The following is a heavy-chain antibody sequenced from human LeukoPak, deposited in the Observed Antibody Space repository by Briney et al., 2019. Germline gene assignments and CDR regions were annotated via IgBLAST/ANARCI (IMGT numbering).Heavy chain of an antibody. CDR3: ARIAAAGIYYYYYYMDV. V-gene: IGHV4-34*01. J-gene: IGHJ6*03. Sequence: SETLSLTCAVYGGSFSGYYWSWIRQPPGKGLEWIGEINHSGSTNYNPSLKSRVTISVDTSKNQFSLKLSSVTAADTAVYYCARIAAAGIYYYYYYMDVWGKGTTVTISS. D-gene: IGHD6-13*01. CDR2: INHSGST. CDR1: GGSFSGYY.